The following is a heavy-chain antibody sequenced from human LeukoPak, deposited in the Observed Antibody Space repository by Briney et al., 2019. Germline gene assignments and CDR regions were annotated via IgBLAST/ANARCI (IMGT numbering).Heavy chain of an antibody. V-gene: IGHV3-30-3*01. J-gene: IGHJ4*02. D-gene: IGHD6-6*01. CDR3: AKDGIAARPSYFDY. CDR1: GFTFSSYA. Sequence: GGSLRLSCAASGFTFSSYAMHWVRQAPGKGLEWVAVISYDGSNKYYADSVKGRFTISRDNSKNTLYLQMNSLRAEDTAVYYCAKDGIAARPSYFDYWGQGTLVTVSS. CDR2: ISYDGSNK.